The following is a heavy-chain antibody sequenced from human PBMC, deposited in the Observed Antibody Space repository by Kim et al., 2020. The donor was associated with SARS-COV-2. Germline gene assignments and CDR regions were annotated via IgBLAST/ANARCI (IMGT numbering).Heavy chain of an antibody. V-gene: IGHV4-61*01. Sequence: SETLSLTCTVSGGSVSSGSYYWSWIRQPPGKGLEWIGYIYYSGSTNYNPSLKSRVTISVDTSKNQFSLKLSSVTAADTAVYYCARVGYSSGWYLGHVDYWGQGTLVTVSS. CDR3: ARVGYSSGWYLGHVDY. CDR2: IYYSGST. D-gene: IGHD6-19*01. CDR1: GGSVSSGSYY. J-gene: IGHJ4*02.